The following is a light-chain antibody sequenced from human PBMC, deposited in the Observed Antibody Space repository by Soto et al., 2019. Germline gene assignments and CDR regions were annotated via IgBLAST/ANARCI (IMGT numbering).Light chain of an antibody. CDR2: GAS. Sequence: EIVLTQSPGTLSLSPGERATLSCRASQSLSSSYLAWYQQKPGQAPRLLIFGASSRATGIPDSFSGSGSVTDFTLTISRLEPEDFAVYYCQQYGSSPLLTFGGGTKVEIK. J-gene: IGKJ4*01. V-gene: IGKV3-20*01. CDR3: QQYGSSPLLT. CDR1: QSLSSSY.